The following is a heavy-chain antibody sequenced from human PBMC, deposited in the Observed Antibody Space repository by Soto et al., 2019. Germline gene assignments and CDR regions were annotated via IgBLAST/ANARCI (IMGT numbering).Heavy chain of an antibody. D-gene: IGHD1-26*01. J-gene: IGHJ4*02. CDR2: INPSGGST. CDR1: GYTFTSYY. Sequence: QVQLVQSGAEVKKPGASVKVSCKASGYTFTSYYMHWVRQAPGQGLEWMGIINPSGGSTSSAQKFQGRVTMTRDTATSTVYMELSSLRSEDTAVYYCARGPGFGATTDYWGQGTLVTVSS. CDR3: ARGPGFGATTDY. V-gene: IGHV1-46*01.